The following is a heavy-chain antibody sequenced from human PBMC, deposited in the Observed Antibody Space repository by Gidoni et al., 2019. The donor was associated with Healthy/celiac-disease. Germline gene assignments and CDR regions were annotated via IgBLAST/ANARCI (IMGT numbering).Heavy chain of an antibody. J-gene: IGHJ4*02. Sequence: EVQLLESGGGLVQPGGSLSLSCAASGFTFSSYAMSWVRQAPGKGLEWVSAISGSGGSTYYADSVKGRFTISRDNSKNTLYLQMNSLRAEDTAVYYCAKAPPRVPAAIPLLDYWGQGTLVTVSS. CDR1: GFTFSSYA. D-gene: IGHD2-2*02. CDR2: ISGSGGST. CDR3: AKAPPRVPAAIPLLDY. V-gene: IGHV3-23*01.